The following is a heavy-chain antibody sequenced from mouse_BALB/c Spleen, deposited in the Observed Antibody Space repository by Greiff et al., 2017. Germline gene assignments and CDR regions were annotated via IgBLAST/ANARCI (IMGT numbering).Heavy chain of an antibody. CDR2: IYPGDGDT. V-gene: IGHV1-82*01. J-gene: IGHJ2*01. Sequence: QVQLKESGPELVKPGASVKISCKASGYAFSSSWMNWVKQRPGQGLEWIGRIYPGDGDTNYNGKFKGKATLTVDKSSSTAYMELRSLTSEDTAVYYCARWGGAYDYDLDYWGQGTTLTVSS. CDR1: GYAFSSSW. CDR3: ARWGGAYDYDLDY. D-gene: IGHD2-4*01.